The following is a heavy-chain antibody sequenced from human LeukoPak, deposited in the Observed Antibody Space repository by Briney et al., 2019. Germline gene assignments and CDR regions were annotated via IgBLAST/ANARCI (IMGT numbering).Heavy chain of an antibody. J-gene: IGHJ4*02. CDR3: ATHRPFNED. Sequence: QPGGSLRLSCAASGFTFSSYWMHWVRQAPGKGLVWVSRIDSDGTGTTYADSVEGRFTIPRDNAKSTLYLQMNSLRAEDTAVYYCATHRPFNEDWGQGTLVTVSS. CDR2: IDSDGTGT. V-gene: IGHV3-74*01. D-gene: IGHD1-1*01. CDR1: GFTFSSYW.